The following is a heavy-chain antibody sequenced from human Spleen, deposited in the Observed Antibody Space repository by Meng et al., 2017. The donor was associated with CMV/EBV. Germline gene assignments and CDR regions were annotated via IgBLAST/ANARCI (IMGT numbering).Heavy chain of an antibody. CDR1: GFIFSPYT. V-gene: IGHV3-30-3*01. CDR3: VRESFGSGNRDFDN. Sequence: GGSLRLSCAASGFIFSPYTMHWVRQAPGKGLEWVAVISHDGNNKDYADSVRGRFTMSRDNSKNTLHLEMKSLRPEDTAVYFCVRESFGSGNRDFDNWGQGTLVTVSS. J-gene: IGHJ4*02. D-gene: IGHD3-3*01. CDR2: ISHDGNNK.